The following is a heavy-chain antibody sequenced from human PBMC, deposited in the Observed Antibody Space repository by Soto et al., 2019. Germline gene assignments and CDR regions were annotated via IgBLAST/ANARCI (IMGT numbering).Heavy chain of an antibody. CDR3: ARAGDFWSGQSFYFDY. J-gene: IGHJ4*02. V-gene: IGHV1-2*04. Sequence: ASVKVSCKASGGTFSSYTISWVRQAPGQGLEWMGWINPNSGGTNYAQKFQGWDTMTRDTSISTAYMELSRLRSDDTAVYYCARAGDFWSGQSFYFDYWGQGTLVTVSS. CDR1: GGTFSSYT. D-gene: IGHD3-3*01. CDR2: INPNSGGT.